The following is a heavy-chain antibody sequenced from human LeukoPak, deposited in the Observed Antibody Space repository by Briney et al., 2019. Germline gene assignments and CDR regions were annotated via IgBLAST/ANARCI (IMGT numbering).Heavy chain of an antibody. J-gene: IGHJ4*02. CDR1: GYTFTRYG. CDR3: ARGSYTSGRLSLGFDF. Sequence: GASVKVSCKASGYTFTRYGVAWVRQAPGQGLEWMGWISPYSGDTSSAQKLQGRLTMTTHTSTSTAYMELRTLRSDDTAMYYCARGSYTSGRLSLGFDFWGQGSLVTVSS. D-gene: IGHD6-25*01. CDR2: ISPYSGDT. V-gene: IGHV1-18*01.